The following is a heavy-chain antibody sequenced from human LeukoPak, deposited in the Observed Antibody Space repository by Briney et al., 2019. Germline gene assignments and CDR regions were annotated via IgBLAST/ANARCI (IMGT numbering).Heavy chain of an antibody. CDR3: ARGGLVRGSLNSLTGFDF. CDR2: IYYSGST. CDR1: GGSISSGGYS. Sequence: PSQTLSLTCAVSGGSISSGGYSWSWIRQPPGKGLEWIGYIYYSGSTYYNPSLKSRVTISVDTSKNQFSLKLNSVTPDDTALYYCARGGLVRGSLNSLTGFDFWGQGTMVTVSS. V-gene: IGHV4-30-4*07. D-gene: IGHD3-10*01. J-gene: IGHJ3*01.